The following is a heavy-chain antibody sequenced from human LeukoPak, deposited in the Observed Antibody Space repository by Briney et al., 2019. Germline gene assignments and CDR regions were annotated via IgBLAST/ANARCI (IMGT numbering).Heavy chain of an antibody. CDR2: ISSSSSYI. J-gene: IGHJ4*02. D-gene: IGHD3-10*01. CDR1: GFTFSSYS. CDR3: AKDFGSGSYGRTAGFSMFDY. Sequence: GGSLRLSCAASGFTFSSYSMNWVRQAPGKGLEWVSFISSSSSYIYYADSVEGRFTISRDNAKNSLYLQMNSLRAEDTALYYCAKDFGSGSYGRTAGFSMFDYWGQGTLVTVSS. V-gene: IGHV3-21*04.